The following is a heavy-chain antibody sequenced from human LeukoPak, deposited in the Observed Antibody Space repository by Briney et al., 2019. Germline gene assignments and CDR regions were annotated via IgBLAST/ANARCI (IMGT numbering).Heavy chain of an antibody. CDR1: GFTFSDYG. J-gene: IGHJ3*02. V-gene: IGHV3-33*01. Sequence: GGSLRLSCAASGFTFSDYGMHWVRQAPGKGPEWVAVIWYDGSIKYYADSVKGRFTISRDNSKNTLYLQMSSLSAGDTAVYYCARDRDGSGWYDDAFDIWGQGTMVTVSS. D-gene: IGHD6-19*01. CDR3: ARDRDGSGWYDDAFDI. CDR2: IWYDGSIK.